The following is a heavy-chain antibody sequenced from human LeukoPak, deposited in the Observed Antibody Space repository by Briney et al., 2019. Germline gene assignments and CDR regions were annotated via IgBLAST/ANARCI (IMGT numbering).Heavy chain of an antibody. J-gene: IGHJ4*02. CDR3: AREDYDILTGYQDFDY. V-gene: IGHV3-48*02. Sequence: GGSLRLSCAASGFSFSSYSMNWVRQAPGKGLEWVSYISSSSSTIYYADSVKGRFTISRDNAKNSLYLQMNSLRDEDTAVYYCAREDYDILTGYQDFDYWGQGTLVTVSS. D-gene: IGHD3-9*01. CDR1: GFSFSSYS. CDR2: ISSSSSTI.